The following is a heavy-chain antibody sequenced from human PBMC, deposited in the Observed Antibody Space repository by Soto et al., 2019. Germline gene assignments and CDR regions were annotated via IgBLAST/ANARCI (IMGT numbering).Heavy chain of an antibody. CDR1: GFTFSTYW. CDR2: IKQDGSER. D-gene: IGHD1-1*01. V-gene: IGHV3-7*01. Sequence: GGSLRLSCAASGFTFSTYWMIWVRQAPGKGLEWVANIKQDGSERYYVDSVKGRFTISRDNAKNSLSLQMNSLRPEDTAVYYCATDSGTSDYWGQGTLVTVSS. J-gene: IGHJ4*02. CDR3: ATDSGTSDY.